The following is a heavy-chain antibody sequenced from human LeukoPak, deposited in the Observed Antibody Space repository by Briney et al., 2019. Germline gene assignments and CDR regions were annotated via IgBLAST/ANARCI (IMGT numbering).Heavy chain of an antibody. CDR2: ISSGGTFT. D-gene: IGHD3-22*01. J-gene: IGHJ5*02. V-gene: IGHV3-21*01. CDR1: GFTFSSYI. CDR3: ARQATTFYYDSTDYP. Sequence: GGSLRLSCAASGFTFSSYIMNWVRQAPGKGLEWVSSISSGGTFTYYADSVKGRFTIPRDNAKNSLFLQMNSLRADDTAVYYCARQATTFYYDSTDYPWGQGTLVTVSS.